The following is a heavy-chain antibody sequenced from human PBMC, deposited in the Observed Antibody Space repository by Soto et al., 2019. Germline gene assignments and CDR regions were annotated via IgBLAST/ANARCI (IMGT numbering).Heavy chain of an antibody. J-gene: IGHJ4*02. Sequence: EVQLVESGGGLIQPGGSLRLSCAASGFTVSSNYMTWVRQATGKGLEWVSFMYSGGSTYYADSVKGRFTISRDNTKNTLYLQMNILIADDTAVYYGARSYSWSHGYFDYWGQGTIVTVSS. D-gene: IGHD1-26*01. V-gene: IGHV3-53*01. CDR3: ARSYSWSHGYFDY. CDR2: MYSGGST. CDR1: GFTVSSNY.